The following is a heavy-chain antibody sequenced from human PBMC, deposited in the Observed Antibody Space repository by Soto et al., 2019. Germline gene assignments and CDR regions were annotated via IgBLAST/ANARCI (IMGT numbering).Heavy chain of an antibody. J-gene: IGHJ3*02. CDR2: IIPIFGTA. CDR1: GGTLRSYA. D-gene: IGHD3-10*01. V-gene: IGHV1-69*06. CDR3: AREIPTLGYDAFDI. Sequence: GASMKGSCKASGGTLRSYAINWGRQAPGQGREWMGGIIPIFGTANYAQKFQGRVTITADKSTSTAYMELSSLRSEDTAVYYCAREIPTLGYDAFDIWGQGTMVTDSS.